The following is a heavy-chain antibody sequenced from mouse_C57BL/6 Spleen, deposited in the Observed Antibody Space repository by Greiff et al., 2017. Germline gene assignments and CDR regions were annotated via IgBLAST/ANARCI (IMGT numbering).Heavy chain of an antibody. CDR2: ISSGSSTI. Sequence: DVMLVESGGGLVKPGGSLKLSCAASGFTFSDYGMHWVRQAPEKGLEWVAYISSGSSTIYYADTVKGRFTISRDNAKNTLFLQMTSLRSEDTAMYYCARGGYYVDYAMDYWGQGTSVTVSS. J-gene: IGHJ4*01. V-gene: IGHV5-17*01. CDR3: ARGGYYVDYAMDY. D-gene: IGHD2-3*01. CDR1: GFTFSDYG.